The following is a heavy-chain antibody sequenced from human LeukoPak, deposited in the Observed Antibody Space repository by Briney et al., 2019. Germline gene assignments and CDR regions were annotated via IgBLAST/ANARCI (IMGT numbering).Heavy chain of an antibody. J-gene: IGHJ4*02. CDR3: ARGASGYYFDY. Sequence: SETLSLTCAVYGGSFSGYYWSWIRQPPGKGLEWIGEINHSGSTNYNPSLKSRVTISVDTSKNQFSLKLSSVAAADTAVYYCARGASGYYFDYWGQGTLVTVSS. D-gene: IGHD3-22*01. CDR1: GGSFSGYY. CDR2: INHSGST. V-gene: IGHV4-34*01.